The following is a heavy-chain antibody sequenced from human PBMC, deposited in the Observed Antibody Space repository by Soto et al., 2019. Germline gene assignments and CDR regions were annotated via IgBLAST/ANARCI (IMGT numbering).Heavy chain of an antibody. V-gene: IGHV3-30*18. CDR3: AKALGPREELVTRYFDS. Sequence: PGGSLRLSCAASGFTFSDYGMHWVRQAPGKGLEWVAVIPYDGANQYYADSVKGRFIISRDNSKETLYLQMTSLRPDDTAVYYCAKALGPREELVTRYFDSWGQGTLVTVSS. D-gene: IGHD2-21*02. CDR2: IPYDGANQ. J-gene: IGHJ4*02. CDR1: GFTFSDYG.